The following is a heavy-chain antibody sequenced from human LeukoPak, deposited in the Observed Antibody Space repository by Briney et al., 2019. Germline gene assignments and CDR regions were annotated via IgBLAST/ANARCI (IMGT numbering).Heavy chain of an antibody. D-gene: IGHD1-1*01. V-gene: IGHV4-59*01. CDR1: GGSISSYY. CDR2: IYYSGST. CDR3: AREGRGTGNYYGMDV. J-gene: IGHJ6*02. Sequence: SETLSLTCTVSGGSISSYYWSWIRQPPGKGLEWIGYIYYSGSTNYNPSLKSRVTISVDTSKNQFSLKLSSVTAADTAVYYCAREGRGTGNYYGMDVWGQGTTVTVSS.